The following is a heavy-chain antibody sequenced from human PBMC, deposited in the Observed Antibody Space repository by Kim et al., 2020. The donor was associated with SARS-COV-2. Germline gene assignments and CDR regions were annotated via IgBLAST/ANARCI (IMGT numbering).Heavy chain of an antibody. J-gene: IGHJ4*02. CDR2: ISTRGESI. Sequence: GGSLRLSCAASGLSFSDSYMNWVRQAPGKGLEWLSFISTRGESIFYADSVEGRFTISRDNAKNSLYLQMNYLRDGDTAAYYCARSGNGYNAFGIWGQGVLVTVSS. V-gene: IGHV3-11*01. D-gene: IGHD5-12*01. CDR1: GLSFSDSY. CDR3: ARSGNGYNAFGI.